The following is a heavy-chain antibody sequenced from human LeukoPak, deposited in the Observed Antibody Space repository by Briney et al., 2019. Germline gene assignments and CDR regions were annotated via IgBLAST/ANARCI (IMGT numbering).Heavy chain of an antibody. J-gene: IGHJ5*02. V-gene: IGHV3-7*01. CDR2: IKQDGSEK. Sequence: GGSLRLSCAASGFTFSSYWMSWVRQAPGKGLEWVANIKQDGSEKYYVNSVKGRFTISRGNAKNSLYLQMNSLRAEDTAVYYCARCPGWDWFDPWGQGTLVTVSS. CDR1: GFTFSSYW. D-gene: IGHD1-26*01. CDR3: ARCPGWDWFDP.